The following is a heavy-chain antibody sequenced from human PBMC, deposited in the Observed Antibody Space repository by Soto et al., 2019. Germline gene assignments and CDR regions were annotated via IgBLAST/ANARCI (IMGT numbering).Heavy chain of an antibody. J-gene: IGHJ6*02. CDR3: ARHTRSYDFWSGYYQDYYYYGMDV. D-gene: IGHD3-3*01. CDR2: IIPIFGTA. CDR1: GGTFSSYA. V-gene: IGHV1-69*01. Sequence: QVQLVQSGAEVKKPGSSVKVSCKASGGTFSSYAISWVRQAPGQGLEWMGGIIPIFGTANYAQKFQGRVTITADESTSTAYRELSSLRSEDTAVYYCARHTRSYDFWSGYYQDYYYYGMDVWGQGTTVTVSS.